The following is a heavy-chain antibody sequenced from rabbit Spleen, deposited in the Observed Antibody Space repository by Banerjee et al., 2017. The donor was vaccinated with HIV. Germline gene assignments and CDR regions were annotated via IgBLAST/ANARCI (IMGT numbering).Heavy chain of an antibody. CDR1: GFSFSSAHY. Sequence: QEQLVESGGGLVQPEGTLTLTCNASGFSFSSAHYTSWVRQAPGKGLEWIGCIGAGSGATYAASWAKGRFTISKTSSTTVTLQMTRLTAADTATYFCVRDTSSSFSSYGMDLWGQWTLVTVS. J-gene: IGHJ6*01. CDR3: VRDTSSSFSSYGMDL. CDR2: IGAGSGAT. V-gene: IGHV1S45*01. D-gene: IGHD1-1*01.